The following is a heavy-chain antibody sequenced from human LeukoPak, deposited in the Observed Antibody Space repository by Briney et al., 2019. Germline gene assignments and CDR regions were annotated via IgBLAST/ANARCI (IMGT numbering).Heavy chain of an antibody. CDR2: IYYSGST. Sequence: PSETLSLTCTVSGGSISSYYWSWIRQPPGKGLEWIGYIYYSGSTNYNPSLKSRVTISVDTSKNQFSLKLSSVTAADTAVYYCARGSGSYYYYYYYMDVWGIGTTVTVSS. D-gene: IGHD1-26*01. CDR3: ARGSGSYYYYYYYMDV. V-gene: IGHV4-59*01. CDR1: GGSISSYY. J-gene: IGHJ6*03.